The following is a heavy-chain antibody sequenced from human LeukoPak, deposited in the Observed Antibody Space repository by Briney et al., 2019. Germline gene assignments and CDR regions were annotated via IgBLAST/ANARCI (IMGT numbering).Heavy chain of an antibody. J-gene: IGHJ4*02. CDR2: ILYDGINE. Sequence: PGGALRLSCGASGFTFSSYGMHWVRQAPGKGLEWVAVILYDGINEYYADSVKGRFTISRDNSKNTLYLQMNSLRAEDTAVYYCAKDGGREIPVAGTGYLDWWGLGTLVTVSS. V-gene: IGHV3-30*18. D-gene: IGHD6-19*01. CDR3: AKDGGREIPVAGTGYLDW. CDR1: GFTFSSYG.